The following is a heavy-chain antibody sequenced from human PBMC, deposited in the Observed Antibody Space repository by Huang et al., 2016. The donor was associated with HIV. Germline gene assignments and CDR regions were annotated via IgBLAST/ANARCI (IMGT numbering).Heavy chain of an antibody. Sequence: QVQLVQSGAEVKKPGASVKVSCKASGYTFTSYAMHWVRQAPGQRLEWMGWNNSGNAHTKYAQNFQGRVTITRDTSASTAHMELSSLRSEDTAVYYCAREGGYCANGVCYTNYYFDYWGQGTLVTVSS. CDR1: GYTFTSYA. D-gene: IGHD2-8*01. CDR2: NNSGNAHT. V-gene: IGHV1-3*01. J-gene: IGHJ4*02. CDR3: AREGGYCANGVCYTNYYFDY.